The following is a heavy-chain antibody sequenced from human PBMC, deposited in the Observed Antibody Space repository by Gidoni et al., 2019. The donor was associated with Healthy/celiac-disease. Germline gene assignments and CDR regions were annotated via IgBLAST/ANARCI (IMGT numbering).Heavy chain of an antibody. CDR1: GFTFSSYS. CDR2: ISSSSSYI. J-gene: IGHJ6*02. V-gene: IGHV3-21*01. D-gene: IGHD2-2*01. CDR3: ARDPNYCSSTSCYAGGMDV. Sequence: EVQLVESGGGLVKPGGSLRLSCAASGFTFSSYSMNWVRQAPGKGREWVSSISSSSSYIYYADSVKGRFTISRDNAKNSLYLQMNSLRAEDTAVYYCARDPNYCSSTSCYAGGMDVWGQGTTVTVSS.